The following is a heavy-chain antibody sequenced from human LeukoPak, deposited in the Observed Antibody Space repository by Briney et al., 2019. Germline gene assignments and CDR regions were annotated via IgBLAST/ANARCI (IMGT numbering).Heavy chain of an antibody. CDR2: IRPSGDNT. V-gene: IGHV3-23*01. J-gene: IGHJ4*02. CDR3: ARDRPYDSSGYYVGPYPATGDFDY. CDR1: GFTFSSYD. D-gene: IGHD3-22*01. Sequence: GGSLRLSCAASGFTFSSYDMTWVRQAPGRGLEWVSSIRPSGDNTYYGDSVKGRFTISRDNSKNTVYLQMNSLRAEDTAVYYCARDRPYDSSGYYVGPYPATGDFDYWGQGTLVTVSS.